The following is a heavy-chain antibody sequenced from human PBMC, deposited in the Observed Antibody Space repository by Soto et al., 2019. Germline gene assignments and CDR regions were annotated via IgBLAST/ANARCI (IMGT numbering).Heavy chain of an antibody. J-gene: IGHJ2*01. CDR2: INGGNGYT. Sequence: GASVKVSCKASGYSFITYTMHWVRQAPGQRLEWMGWINGGNGYTRSAQTFQGRVTFTRDTSANTAYMELSSLRSEDTAVYYCARNRDGFINRPYWFFDLWGRGXLVTVYS. D-gene: IGHD5-12*01. V-gene: IGHV1-3*01. CDR3: ARNRDGFINRPYWFFDL. CDR1: GYSFITYT.